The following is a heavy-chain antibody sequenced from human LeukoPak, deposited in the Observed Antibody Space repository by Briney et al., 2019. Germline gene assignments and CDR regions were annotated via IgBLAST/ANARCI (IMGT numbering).Heavy chain of an antibody. Sequence: GGSLRLSCAASGFTFSSYNMNWVRQAPGKGLEWVSSITSGSSYIYYADSVKGRFTISRDNAKNSLYLQMNSLRAEDTAVYYCARDQGYYDSSGYDAFDIWGQGTMVTVSS. J-gene: IGHJ3*02. CDR2: ITSGSSYI. CDR1: GFTFSSYN. V-gene: IGHV3-21*01. D-gene: IGHD3-22*01. CDR3: ARDQGYYDSSGYDAFDI.